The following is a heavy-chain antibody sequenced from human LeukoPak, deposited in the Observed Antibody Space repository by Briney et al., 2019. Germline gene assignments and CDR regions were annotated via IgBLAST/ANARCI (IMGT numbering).Heavy chain of an antibody. CDR2: ISGSNDNT. CDR1: GFTFSSYT. J-gene: IGHJ4*02. D-gene: IGHD6-19*01. Sequence: GGSLRLSCAASGFTFSSYTMNWVRQAPGKGLEWVSAISGSNDNTYYADSVKGRFTISRDNSKNTLYLQVNSLRAEDTAVYYCAKDPAVAGHYYFDYWDQGTLVTVSS. CDR3: AKDPAVAGHYYFDY. V-gene: IGHV3-23*01.